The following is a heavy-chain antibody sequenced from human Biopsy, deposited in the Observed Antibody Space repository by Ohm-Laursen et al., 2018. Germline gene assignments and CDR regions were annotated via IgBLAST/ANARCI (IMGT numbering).Heavy chain of an antibody. Sequence: ASVKVSCKVSGYTLTELSMHWVRQAPGHGLEWMGGIITVSETAGYAERFQGRVTITADVTTTTAYMDLSGLRSEDTAVYYCATKLTGYFHHWGQGTLVIVSS. CDR2: IITVSETA. J-gene: IGHJ1*01. CDR1: GYTLTELS. V-gene: IGHV1-24*01. D-gene: IGHD3-9*01. CDR3: ATKLTGYFHH.